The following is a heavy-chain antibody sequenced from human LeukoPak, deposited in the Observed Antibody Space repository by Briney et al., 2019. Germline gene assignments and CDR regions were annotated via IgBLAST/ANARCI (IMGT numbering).Heavy chain of an antibody. CDR3: ARPIVGATVNYYMDV. V-gene: IGHV4-39*01. J-gene: IGHJ6*03. CDR2: IYYSGST. CDR1: GGSISSSSYY. D-gene: IGHD1-26*01. Sequence: PAETLSLTCTVSGGSISSSSYYWGWIRQPPGKGLEWIGSIYYSGSTYYNPSLKSRVTISVDTSKNQFSLRLSSVTAADTAVYYCARPIVGATVNYYMDVWGKGTTVTVSS.